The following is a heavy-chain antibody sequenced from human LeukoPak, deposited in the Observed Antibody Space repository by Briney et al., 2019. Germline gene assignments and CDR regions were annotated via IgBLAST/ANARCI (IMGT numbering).Heavy chain of an antibody. CDR2: ISYDGSNK. Sequence: GGSLRLSCAASGFTFSSYAMHWVRQAPGKGLEWVAVISYDGSNKYYADSVKGRFTISRDNSKNTLYLQMNSLRAEDTAVYYRARESRRYSSPTFDYWGQGTLVTVSS. J-gene: IGHJ4*02. CDR3: ARESRRYSSPTFDY. CDR1: GFTFSSYA. V-gene: IGHV3-30-3*01. D-gene: IGHD6-13*01.